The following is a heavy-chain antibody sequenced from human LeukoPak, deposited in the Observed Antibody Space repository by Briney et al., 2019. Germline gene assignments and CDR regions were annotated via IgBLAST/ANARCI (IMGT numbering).Heavy chain of an antibody. J-gene: IGHJ6*02. CDR1: GFTFSSYA. V-gene: IGHV3-23*01. CDR2: ISGSGGST. D-gene: IGHD3-22*01. Sequence: GGSLRLSCAASGFTFSSYAMSWVRQAPGKGLEWVSAISGSGGSTYYADSVKGRFTISRDNSKNTLYLQMNSLRAEDTAVYYCAKAEDYHDSSGYASYYYYYGMDVWGQGTTVTVSS. CDR3: AKAEDYHDSSGYASYYYYYGMDV.